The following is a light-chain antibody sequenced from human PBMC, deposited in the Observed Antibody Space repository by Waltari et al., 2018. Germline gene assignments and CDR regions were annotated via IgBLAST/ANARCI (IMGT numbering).Light chain of an antibody. Sequence: QSVLTQPLSVSGAPGQRVTISCTGSSSNIGGGHDVHWYQVLLGSAPKLVIFVNNDRPSGVPNRVSCSKSSTSASPAITGLRAEDGDDYDYQGYDSNRSTFYIFGTGTKVTVL. J-gene: IGLJ1*01. V-gene: IGLV1-40*01. CDR3: QGYDSNRSTFYI. CDR2: VNN. CDR1: SSNIGGGHD.